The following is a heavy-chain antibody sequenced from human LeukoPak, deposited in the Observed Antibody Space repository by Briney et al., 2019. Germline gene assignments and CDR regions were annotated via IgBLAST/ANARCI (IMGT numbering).Heavy chain of an antibody. V-gene: IGHV3-30-3*01. D-gene: IGHD3-3*01. J-gene: IGHJ4*02. CDR1: GFTFSNYA. CDR2: ISHDGSNK. CDR3: AREESGISIFGVVIF. Sequence: GGSLRLSCAASGFTFSNYALSWVRQAPGKGLEWVAIISHDGSNKYYADSVKGRFTISRDNSKNTLYLQMNSLGAEDTAVYYCAREESGISIFGVVIFWGQGTLVTVSS.